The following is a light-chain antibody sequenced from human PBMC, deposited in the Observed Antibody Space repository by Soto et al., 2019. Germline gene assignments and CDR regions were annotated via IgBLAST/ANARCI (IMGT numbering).Light chain of an antibody. V-gene: IGKV1-5*01. CDR2: GAS. J-gene: IGKJ4*01. CDR3: QQYSVYSS. CDR1: QNVSTW. Sequence: DIQMTQSPSTLSASVGDRVTITCRASQNVSTWMTWYQQKPGKAPKLLVFGASTLYVGVPSRFSGSGSGTEFTLTINRLQPDDFDTYYCQQYSVYSSFGGGTKVDLK.